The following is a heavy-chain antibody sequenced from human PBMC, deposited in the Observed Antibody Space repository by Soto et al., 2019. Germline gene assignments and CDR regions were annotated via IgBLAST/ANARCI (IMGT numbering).Heavy chain of an antibody. D-gene: IGHD1-26*01. CDR1: GDSVSSNSAA. CDR2: TFYRSKGYN. V-gene: IGHV6-1*01. Sequence: QVQLQQSGPGLVKPSQTLSLTCAISGDSVSSNSAAWSWIRQSPSRGLEWLGRTFYRSKGYNDYAVSVKGLINIKPDSSNKLFSLQLNSVTPEDTAVYYCAKEGGNHYYYYAMDVWGQGTTVTVSS. J-gene: IGHJ6*02. CDR3: AKEGGNHYYYYAMDV.